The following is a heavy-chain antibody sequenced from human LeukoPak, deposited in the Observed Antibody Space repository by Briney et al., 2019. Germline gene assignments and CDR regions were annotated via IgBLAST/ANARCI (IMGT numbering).Heavy chain of an antibody. Sequence: PSQTLSLTCTVSGGSISSGSYYWSWIRQPAGKGLEWIGRIYTSGSTNYNPSLKSRVTISVDTSKNQFSLKLSSVTAADTAVYYCAGVSGWPYYFGYWGQGTLVTVSS. V-gene: IGHV4-61*02. CDR2: IYTSGST. CDR3: AGVSGWPYYFGY. J-gene: IGHJ4*02. CDR1: GGSISSGSYY. D-gene: IGHD6-19*01.